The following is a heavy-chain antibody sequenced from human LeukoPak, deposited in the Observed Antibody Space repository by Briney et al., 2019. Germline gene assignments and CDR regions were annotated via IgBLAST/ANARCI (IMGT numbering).Heavy chain of an antibody. V-gene: IGHV1-2*02. Sequence: ASVKVSCKASGYTFTGYYMHWVRQAPGQGLEWMGWIEPNSGDTNYPEKFQGRITMTRDTSISTAYMELSGLTSDDTAVYFCARDYFTFTSKSYNFFDPWGQGTLVTVSS. CDR3: ARDYFTFTSKSYNFFDP. CDR2: IEPNSGDT. CDR1: GYTFTGYY. J-gene: IGHJ5*02. D-gene: IGHD1-20*01.